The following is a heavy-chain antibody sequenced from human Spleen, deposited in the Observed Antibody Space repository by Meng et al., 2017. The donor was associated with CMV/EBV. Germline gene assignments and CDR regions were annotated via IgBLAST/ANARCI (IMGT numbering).Heavy chain of an antibody. V-gene: IGHV4-34*01. CDR3: ARGGLVVPAGLKGVWFNP. Sequence: SETLSLTCVVYGGSLSGYYWSWIRQPPGKGLEWIGEINHSGGTNYNPSLKSRVTISVDPSKNHFSLKLSSLTAADTAVYYCARGGLVVPAGLKGVWFNPWGQGTLVTVSS. CDR2: INHSGGT. CDR1: GGSLSGYY. D-gene: IGHD2-2*01. J-gene: IGHJ5*02.